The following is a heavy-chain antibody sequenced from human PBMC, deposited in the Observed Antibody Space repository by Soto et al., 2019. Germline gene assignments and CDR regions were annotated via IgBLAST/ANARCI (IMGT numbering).Heavy chain of an antibody. Sequence: GGSLRLSCAASGFTFSSYSMNWVRQAPGKGLEWVSYISSSSSTIYYADSVKGRFTISRDNAKNSLYLQMNSLRAEDTAVYYCARDELGDIHYFDYWGQGTLVTVSS. J-gene: IGHJ4*02. CDR2: ISSSSSTI. CDR3: ARDELGDIHYFDY. D-gene: IGHD3-10*01. V-gene: IGHV3-48*04. CDR1: GFTFSSYS.